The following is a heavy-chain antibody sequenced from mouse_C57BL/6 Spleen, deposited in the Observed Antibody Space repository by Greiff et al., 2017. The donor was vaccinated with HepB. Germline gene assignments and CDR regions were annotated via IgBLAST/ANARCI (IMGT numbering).Heavy chain of an antibody. CDR3: ARSASYYSNYVWFAY. J-gene: IGHJ3*01. CDR1: GYTFTSYW. CDR2: IYPVSGST. Sequence: QVQLQQPGAELVKPGASVKMSCKASGYTFTSYWITWVKQRPGQGLEWIGDIYPVSGSTNYNEKFKSKATLTVDTSSSTAYMQLSSLTSEDSAVYYCARSASYYSNYVWFAYWGQGTLVTVSA. D-gene: IGHD2-5*01. V-gene: IGHV1-55*01.